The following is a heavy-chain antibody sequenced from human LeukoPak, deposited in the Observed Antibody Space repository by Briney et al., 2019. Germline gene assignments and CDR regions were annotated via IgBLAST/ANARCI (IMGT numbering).Heavy chain of an antibody. J-gene: IGHJ4*02. D-gene: IGHD3-10*01. Sequence: PGGSLRLSCAASGFTFSSYSMNWVRQAPGKGREWVSYISSSSSTIYYADSVKGRFTISRDNAKNSLYLQMNSLRAEDTAVYYCARVSGLTMVRGVISQAFDYWGQGTLVTVSS. CDR1: GFTFSSYS. CDR3: ARVSGLTMVRGVISQAFDY. V-gene: IGHV3-48*01. CDR2: ISSSSSTI.